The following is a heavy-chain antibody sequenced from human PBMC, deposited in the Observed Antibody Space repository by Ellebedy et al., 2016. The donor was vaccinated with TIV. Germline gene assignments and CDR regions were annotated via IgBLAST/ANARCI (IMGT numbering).Heavy chain of an antibody. V-gene: IGHV3-7*03. D-gene: IGHD6-19*01. J-gene: IGHJ4*02. CDR3: ARATQWLTFDY. Sequence: PGGSLRLSCAASGFTFSSYWMTWVRQAPGKGLEWVAHIKQDGSEKYYVDSVKGRFTISRDNAENSLYLQMNSLRAEDTAVYYCARATQWLTFDYWGQGILVTVSS. CDR2: IKQDGSEK. CDR1: GFTFSSYW.